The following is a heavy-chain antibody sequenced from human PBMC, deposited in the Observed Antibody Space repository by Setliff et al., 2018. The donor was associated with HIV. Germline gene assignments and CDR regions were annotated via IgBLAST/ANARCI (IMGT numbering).Heavy chain of an antibody. Sequence: PSETLSLTCTVSGGSINSGSYYWNWIRQPAGKGLEWIGHIYASGSTNYNPSLKSRVTMSVDTSKNQFSLKLNSLIAADTAVYFCARGVIETDYDYVDIYYYNYMDVWGKGTAVTVSS. V-gene: IGHV4-61*09. CDR2: IYASGST. CDR1: GGSINSGSYY. CDR3: ARGVIETDYDYVDIYYYNYMDV. D-gene: IGHD5-12*01. J-gene: IGHJ6*03.